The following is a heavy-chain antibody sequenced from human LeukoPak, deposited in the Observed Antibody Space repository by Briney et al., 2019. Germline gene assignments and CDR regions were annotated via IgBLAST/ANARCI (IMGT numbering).Heavy chain of an antibody. D-gene: IGHD6-13*01. Sequence: GGSLRLSCATSGFTFSNYVMNWIRQAPGKGLEWVAFVRYDGSDKYYADSVRGRFTISRDNSKNTLYLQMNSLRTGDTAVYYCAKEGVTAAGILDFWGQGTLVTVSS. CDR3: AKEGVTAAGILDF. CDR2: VRYDGSDK. CDR1: GFTFSNYV. V-gene: IGHV3-30*02. J-gene: IGHJ4*02.